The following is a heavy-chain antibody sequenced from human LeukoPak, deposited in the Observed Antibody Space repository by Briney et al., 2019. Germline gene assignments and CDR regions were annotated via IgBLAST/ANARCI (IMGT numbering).Heavy chain of an antibody. V-gene: IGHV1-2*02. Sequence: GASVKVSCKTSGYTFTDYYMHWVRQAPGQGLEWMGWINPNSGGTNYAQKFQGRVTMTRDTSISTAYMELSRLRSDDTAVYYCARENVLRFLEWLPTTNYYYYYMDVWGKGTTVTVSS. CDR3: ARENVLRFLEWLPTTNYYYYYMDV. CDR2: INPNSGGT. CDR1: GYTFTDYY. J-gene: IGHJ6*03. D-gene: IGHD3-3*01.